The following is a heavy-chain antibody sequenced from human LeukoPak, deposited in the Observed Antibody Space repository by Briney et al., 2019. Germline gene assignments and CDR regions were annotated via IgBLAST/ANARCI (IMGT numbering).Heavy chain of an antibody. V-gene: IGHV1-18*01. J-gene: IGHJ4*02. D-gene: IGHD3-22*01. CDR2: IGAYNGNT. CDR1: GYTFTSYG. Sequence: ASVKVSCKASGYTFTSYGISWVRQAPGQGLEWMGWIGAYNGNTNYAQKLQGRVTMTTDTSTSTAYMELRSLRSDDTAVYYCARDPSDSSGYYYVGVDYWGQGTLITVSS. CDR3: ARDPSDSSGYYYVGVDY.